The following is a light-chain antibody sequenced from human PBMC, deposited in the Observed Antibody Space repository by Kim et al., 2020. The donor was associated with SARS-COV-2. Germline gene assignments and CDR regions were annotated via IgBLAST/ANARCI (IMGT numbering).Light chain of an antibody. Sequence: ASVGDRVTITSRAGQSINNYLAWDHQEPGKAPKLLVNGVSGFRSGDPPRFSGRGSGTDFTLAITSLRPEDSGTYYCQHLYGYQITFGQGTRLEI. J-gene: IGKJ5*01. CDR3: QHLYGYQIT. CDR2: GVS. V-gene: IGKV1-9*01. CDR1: QSINNY.